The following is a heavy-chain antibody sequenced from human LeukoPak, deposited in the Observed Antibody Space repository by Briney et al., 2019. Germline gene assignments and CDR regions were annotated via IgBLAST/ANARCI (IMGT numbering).Heavy chain of an antibody. D-gene: IGHD6-19*01. CDR3: AREVRPGWDDSSDAFDI. Sequence: GGSLRLSCAASGFTVSSNYMSWVRQAPAKGLEWVSEIYSDGSTYYAASVKGRFSISRDISKNTVYLQMNSLRAEDTAVYYCAREVRPGWDDSSDAFDIWGQGTMVTVSS. CDR1: GFTVSSNY. CDR2: IYSDGST. V-gene: IGHV3-53*01. J-gene: IGHJ3*02.